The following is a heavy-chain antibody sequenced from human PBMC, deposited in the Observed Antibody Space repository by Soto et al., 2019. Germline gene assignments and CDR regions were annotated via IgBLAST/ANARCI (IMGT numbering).Heavy chain of an antibody. V-gene: IGHV3-21*01. CDR2: ISSSSSYI. CDR1: GFTFSSYS. Sequence: PGGSLRLSCAASGFTFSSYSMNWVRQAPGKGLEWVSSISSSSSYIYYADSVKGRFTISRDNAKNSLYLQMSSLRAEDTAVYYCARDLGASYDSSGYRNYGMDVWGQGTTVTVSS. D-gene: IGHD3-22*01. J-gene: IGHJ6*02. CDR3: ARDLGASYDSSGYRNYGMDV.